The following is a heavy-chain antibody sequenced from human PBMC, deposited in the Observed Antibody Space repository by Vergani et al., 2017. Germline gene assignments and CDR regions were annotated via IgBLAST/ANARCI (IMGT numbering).Heavy chain of an antibody. V-gene: IGHV1-69*01. CDR1: GGTFSSYA. CDR2: IIPIFGTA. J-gene: IGHJ4*02. Sequence: QVQLVQSGAEVKKPGSSVKVSCKASGGTFSSYAISWVRQAPGQGLEWMGGIIPIFGTANYAQKIQGRVTITADDSTSPAYMVLSSLVSEATAVDYWARDPYPRSLPSPAVGYWGQGTLVTVSS. D-gene: IGHD1-26*01. CDR3: ARDPYPRSLPSPAVGY.